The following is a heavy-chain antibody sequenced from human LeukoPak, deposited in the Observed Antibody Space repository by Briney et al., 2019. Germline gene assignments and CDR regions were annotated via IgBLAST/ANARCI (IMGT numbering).Heavy chain of an antibody. Sequence: GGSLRLSCAASGFTFSSYGMNWIRQAPGKGLEWVSSISGSGDSTFYADSVKGRFSISRDNSKNTLYLQVNGLRTEDTAVYYCAKELERPRMDYWGQGTLVTVSS. V-gene: IGHV3-23*01. D-gene: IGHD1-1*01. CDR3: AKELERPRMDY. CDR2: ISGSGDST. J-gene: IGHJ4*02. CDR1: GFTFSSYG.